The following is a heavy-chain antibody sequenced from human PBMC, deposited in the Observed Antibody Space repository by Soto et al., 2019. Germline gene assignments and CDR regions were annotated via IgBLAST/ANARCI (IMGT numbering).Heavy chain of an antibody. V-gene: IGHV4-34*01. CDR2: INHSGST. D-gene: IGHD5-18*01. CDR3: ARTVDTAMALT. J-gene: IGHJ5*02. Sequence: QVQLQQWGAGLLKASETLSLTCAVYGGSFSGYYWSWIRQPPGKGLEWIGEINHSGSTNYNPSLKSRVTISVDTSKNQFSLKLSSVTAADTAVYYCARTVDTAMALTWGQGTLVTVSS. CDR1: GGSFSGYY.